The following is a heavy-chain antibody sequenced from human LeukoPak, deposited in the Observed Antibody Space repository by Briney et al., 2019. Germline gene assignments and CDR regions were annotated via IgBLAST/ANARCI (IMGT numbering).Heavy chain of an antibody. J-gene: IGHJ5*02. CDR1: GGSINSSPYY. CDR3: ARVVVVAATPYLFDP. Sequence: SETLSLTCTVSGGSINSSPYYWGWIRQPPGKGLEWIGSIYYSGSTYYNPSLKSRVTISVDTSKNQFSLKLSSVTAADTAVYYCARVVVVAATPYLFDPWGQGTLVTVSS. V-gene: IGHV4-39*07. D-gene: IGHD2-15*01. CDR2: IYYSGST.